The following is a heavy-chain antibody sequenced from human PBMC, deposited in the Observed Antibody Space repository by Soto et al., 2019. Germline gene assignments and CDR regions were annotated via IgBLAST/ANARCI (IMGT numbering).Heavy chain of an antibody. V-gene: IGHV3-7*04. D-gene: IGHD6-13*01. Sequence: EVQLVESGGGLVQPGGSLRLSCADSGLTFSRYWVSWVRQAPGKGLEWVASIKQDGSERYYVDSVKGRFTISRDNAKNSQYLKMNSRRAEDTAVYYCAGIGYCSWCFDYGGQGALVTVSS. J-gene: IGHJ4*02. CDR3: AGIGYCSWCFDY. CDR1: GLTFSRYW. CDR2: IKQDGSER.